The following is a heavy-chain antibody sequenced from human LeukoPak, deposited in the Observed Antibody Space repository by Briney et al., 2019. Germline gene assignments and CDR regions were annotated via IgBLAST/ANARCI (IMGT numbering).Heavy chain of an antibody. Sequence: GSLRLSCAASGFTFSSCWMSWVRQAPGKGLEWVANIKQDGSEKYYVDSVKGRFTISRDNAKNSLYLQMNSLRAEDTAVYYCARELTDYYDSSGYYPPGYWGQGTLVTVPS. V-gene: IGHV3-7*01. CDR2: IKQDGSEK. CDR1: GFTFSSCW. J-gene: IGHJ4*02. CDR3: ARELTDYYDSSGYYPPGY. D-gene: IGHD3-22*01.